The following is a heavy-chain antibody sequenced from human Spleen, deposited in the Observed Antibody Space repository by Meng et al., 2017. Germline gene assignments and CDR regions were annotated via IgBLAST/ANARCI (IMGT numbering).Heavy chain of an antibody. D-gene: IGHD6-13*01. CDR2: TYYRSKWYN. V-gene: IGHV6-1*01. CDR1: GDSGSSSSVA. Sequence: VQLQKSCPGLEKQSQTLSLNCAISGDSGSSSSVAWNWIRQSPSRGLEWLGRTYYRSKWYNDYAVSVKSRITNNPDTSRNQFSLQLNSVTPEDTAVYYCTREFSSSQDYWGQGTLVTVSS. CDR3: TREFSSSQDY. J-gene: IGHJ4*02.